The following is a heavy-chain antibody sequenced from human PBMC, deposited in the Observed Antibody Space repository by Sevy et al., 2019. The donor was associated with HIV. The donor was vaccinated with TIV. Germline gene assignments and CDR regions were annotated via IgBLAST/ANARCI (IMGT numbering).Heavy chain of an antibody. D-gene: IGHD6-6*01. Sequence: GGSLRLSCAASGFSFGDYAMHWVRQAPGKGLEWVSGISWNSVSLDYADSVKGRFTISRDNAKNSLFLQMNRLRSEDTALYYCAKDNRPATMSNSSYYYYGMDVWGPGTTVTVSS. V-gene: IGHV3-9*01. CDR1: GFSFGDYA. J-gene: IGHJ6*02. CDR3: AKDNRPATMSNSSYYYYGMDV. CDR2: ISWNSVSL.